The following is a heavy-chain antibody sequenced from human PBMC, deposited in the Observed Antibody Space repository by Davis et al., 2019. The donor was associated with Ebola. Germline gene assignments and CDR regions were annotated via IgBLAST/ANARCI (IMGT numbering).Heavy chain of an antibody. CDR3: ARDRSSHDDAFDI. D-gene: IGHD6-13*01. CDR1: GYTFTSYY. Sequence: AASVKVSCKASGYTFTSYYMHWVRQAPGQGLEWMGIINPSGGSTSYAQKFQGRVTMTRDTSTSTAYMELRSLRSDDTAVYYCARDRSSHDDAFDIWGQGTMVTVSS. V-gene: IGHV1-46*01. J-gene: IGHJ3*02. CDR2: INPSGGST.